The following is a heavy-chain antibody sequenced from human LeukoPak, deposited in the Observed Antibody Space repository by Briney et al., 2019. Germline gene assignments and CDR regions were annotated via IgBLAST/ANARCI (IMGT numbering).Heavy chain of an antibody. J-gene: IGHJ4*02. CDR1: GGSFSGYY. Sequence: SETLSLTCAVYGGSFSGYYWSWIRQPPGKGLEWIGEINHSGNTNDSPSLKSRVTISVDTSKNQFSLKLSSVTAADTAVYYCAGVKSTVTTYEDYWGQGTLVTVCS. CDR3: AGVKSTVTTYEDY. D-gene: IGHD4-17*01. V-gene: IGHV4-34*01. CDR2: INHSGNT.